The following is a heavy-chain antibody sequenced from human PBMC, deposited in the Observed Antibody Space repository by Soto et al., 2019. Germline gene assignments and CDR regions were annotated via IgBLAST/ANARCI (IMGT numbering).Heavy chain of an antibody. CDR3: ARLGKAEVPAAIRHFDY. V-gene: IGHV1-2*02. Sequence: ASVKVSCKASGYTFTGYYMHWVRQAPGQGLEWMGWINPNSGGTNYAQKFQGRVTMTRDTSISTAYMELSRLRSDDTAVYYCARLGKAEVPAAIRHFDYWGQGTLVTVSS. J-gene: IGHJ4*02. CDR2: INPNSGGT. D-gene: IGHD2-2*01. CDR1: GYTFTGYY.